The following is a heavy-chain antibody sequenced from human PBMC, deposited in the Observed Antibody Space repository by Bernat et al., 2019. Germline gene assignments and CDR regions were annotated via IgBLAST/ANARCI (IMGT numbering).Heavy chain of an antibody. Sequence: QVQLVQSGAEVKKPGASVKVSCKASGYTFTSYGISWVRQAPGQGLEWMGWISAYNGNTNYAQKLQGRVTMTTDTSTSTAYMELRSLRSDDTAVYYCARDPDTMIRNRMVRHAFDIWGQGTMVTVSS. CDR3: ARDPDTMIRNRMVRHAFDI. D-gene: IGHD3-22*01. V-gene: IGHV1-18*01. CDR2: ISAYNGNT. CDR1: GYTFTSYG. J-gene: IGHJ3*02.